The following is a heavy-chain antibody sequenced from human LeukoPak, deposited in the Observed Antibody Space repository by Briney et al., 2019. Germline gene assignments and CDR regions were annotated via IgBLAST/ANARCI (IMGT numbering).Heavy chain of an antibody. V-gene: IGHV4-4*02. J-gene: IGHJ6*02. CDR1: GGSINSNHW. CDR2: SHHSGST. CDR3: AREDIIRNGLDV. D-gene: IGHD1-14*01. Sequence: PSETLSLTCAVSGGSINSNHWWTWVRQTPGKRLEWIGESHHSGSTNYNPSLKSRISISVDKSKNQFSLKVSSVTAADTAIYYCAREDIIRNGLDVWGQGTTVTVSS.